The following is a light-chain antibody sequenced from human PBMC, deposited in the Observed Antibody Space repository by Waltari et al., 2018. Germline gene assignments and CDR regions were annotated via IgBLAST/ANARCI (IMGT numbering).Light chain of an antibody. CDR2: KER. J-gene: IGLJ2*01. CDR3: QSADSSGTYVV. V-gene: IGLV3-25*03. Sequence: SYELTQPPSVSVSPGQTARITCSGDALPKQYAYWYQQKPGQAPVLVIYKERERPTGIPARFSGSSSGTTVTLTISGVQAEDEADYYCQSADSSGTYVVFGGGTKLTVL. CDR1: ALPKQY.